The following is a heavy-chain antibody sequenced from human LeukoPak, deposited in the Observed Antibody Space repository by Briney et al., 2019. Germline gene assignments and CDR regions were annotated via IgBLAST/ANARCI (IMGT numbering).Heavy chain of an antibody. CDR3: ARDRYYYDSSGGRGLDY. V-gene: IGHV4-4*07. CDR2: THTSGST. Sequence: PSETLSLTRTVSGGSISSYYWSWIRQPAGKGLEWIGRTHTSGSTNYNPSLKSRVTMSGDTSKNQFSLKLTSVTAADTAVYYCARDRYYYDSSGGRGLDYWGQGTLVTVSS. J-gene: IGHJ4*02. CDR1: GGSISSYY. D-gene: IGHD3-22*01.